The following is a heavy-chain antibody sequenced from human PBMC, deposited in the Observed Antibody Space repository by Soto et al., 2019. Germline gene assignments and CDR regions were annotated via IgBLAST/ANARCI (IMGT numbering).Heavy chain of an antibody. J-gene: IGHJ4*02. V-gene: IGHV3-23*01. CDR1: GFTFGSYA. D-gene: IGHD2-21*01. CDR2: ISGSGGST. Sequence: PGGSLRLSCAASGFTFGSYAMSWVRQAPGKGLEWVSAISGSGGSTYYADSVKGRFTISRDNSKNTLYLQMNSLRAEDTAVYYCAKNPHDYSGYHFDYWGQGTLVTVSS. CDR3: AKNPHDYSGYHFDY.